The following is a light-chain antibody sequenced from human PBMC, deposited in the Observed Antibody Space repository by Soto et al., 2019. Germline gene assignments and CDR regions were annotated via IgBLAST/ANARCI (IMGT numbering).Light chain of an antibody. CDR2: GAS. CDR3: QQYGNPPRT. V-gene: IGKV3-20*01. CDR1: QSVRSKY. J-gene: IGKJ1*01. Sequence: EIVLTQSPGTLSLSPGERATLSCRASQSVRSKYLAWYQHQPGQAPRLLIYGASSRATGIPDRFSGSGSGTDFVLTISRLEPEDLALYYCQQYGNPPRTFGQGTKVDIK.